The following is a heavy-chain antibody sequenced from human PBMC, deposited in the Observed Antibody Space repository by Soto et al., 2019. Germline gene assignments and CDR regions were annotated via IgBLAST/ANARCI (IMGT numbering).Heavy chain of an antibody. Sequence: QVQLQESGPGLVKPSQTLSLTCTVSGGSISSGGYYWSWIRQHPGKGLEWIGYIYYRGSTYYNPSRKCRVTISEDTSKNQFSLKLSCVTAADTAVYYWARLQQLETFAYWGQGTLVTVSS. J-gene: IGHJ4*02. V-gene: IGHV4-31*03. D-gene: IGHD6-13*01. CDR3: ARLQQLETFAY. CDR2: IYYRGST. CDR1: GGSISSGGYY.